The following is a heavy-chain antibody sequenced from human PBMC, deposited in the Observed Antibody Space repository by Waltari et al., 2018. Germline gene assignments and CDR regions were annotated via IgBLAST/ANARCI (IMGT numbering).Heavy chain of an antibody. V-gene: IGHV4-38-2*01. CDR2: IYHSGST. CDR1: GYSLSSGYY. Sequence: QVQLQESGPGLVKPSETLSLTCAVSGYSLSSGYYWGWIRQPPGKGLGLIGSIYHSGSTHYNPSLKSRVTISVDTSKNQFSLKLSSVTAADTAVYYCASTLASSSRGGYWGQGTLVTVSS. CDR3: ASTLASSSRGGY. D-gene: IGHD6-6*01. J-gene: IGHJ4*02.